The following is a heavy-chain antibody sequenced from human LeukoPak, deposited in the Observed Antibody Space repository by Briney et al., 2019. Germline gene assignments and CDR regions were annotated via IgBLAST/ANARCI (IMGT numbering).Heavy chain of an antibody. D-gene: IGHD3-3*01. J-gene: IGHJ6*02. CDR3: ARDPRSGYYKNYYYGMDV. V-gene: IGHV4-39*07. CDR1: GGSISSSSYY. Sequence: SETLSLTCTVSGGSISSSSYYWGWIRQPPGKGLEWIGSIYYSGSTYYNPSLKSRVTMSVDTSKNQFSLKLSSVTAADTAVYYCARDPRSGYYKNYYYGMDVWGQGTTVTVSS. CDR2: IYYSGST.